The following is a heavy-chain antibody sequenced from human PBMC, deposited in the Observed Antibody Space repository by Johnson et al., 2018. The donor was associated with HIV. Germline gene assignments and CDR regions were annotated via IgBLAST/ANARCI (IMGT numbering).Heavy chain of an antibody. V-gene: IGHV3-15*01. CDR3: ARAGTSGSYAFDF. D-gene: IGHD3-22*01. CDR2: LKSEPDGETT. Sequence: VQLVESGGGYVKPGGSLRLSCAASGFTFTNVWMSWVRQAPGEGLEWLGRLKSEPDGETTDYAAPVKGRFTISRDNSKPTLYLQMNSLRAEDTAVYYLARAGTSGSYAFDFWGQGTRVTVSS. J-gene: IGHJ3*01. CDR1: GFTFTNVW.